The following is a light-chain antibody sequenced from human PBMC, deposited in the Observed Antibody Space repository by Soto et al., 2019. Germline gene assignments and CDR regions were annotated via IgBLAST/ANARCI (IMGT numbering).Light chain of an antibody. CDR2: EVS. Sequence: QSVLTQPASVSGSPGQSITISCTGTSSDVGGYNYVSWYQQHPGKAPKLMIYEVSNRPLGVSNRFSGSKSGNTASLTISGLQAEDEADYFCSSYISTSSYVFGTGTKVTVL. V-gene: IGLV2-14*01. J-gene: IGLJ1*01. CDR1: SSDVGGYNY. CDR3: SSYISTSSYV.